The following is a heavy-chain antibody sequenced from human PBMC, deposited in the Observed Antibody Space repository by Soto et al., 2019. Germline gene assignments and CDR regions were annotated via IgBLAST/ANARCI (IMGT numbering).Heavy chain of an antibody. CDR1: GYTFTGYY. CDR3: ARDNDFLTGYYKQTDFDY. D-gene: IGHD3-9*01. CDR2: INPNSGGT. Sequence: GASVKVSCKASGYTFTGYYMHWVRQAPGQGLEWMGWINPNSGGTNYAQKFQGRVTMTRDTSISTAYMELSRLRSDDTAVYYFARDNDFLTGYYKQTDFDYWGQGTLVTVSS. J-gene: IGHJ4*02. V-gene: IGHV1-2*02.